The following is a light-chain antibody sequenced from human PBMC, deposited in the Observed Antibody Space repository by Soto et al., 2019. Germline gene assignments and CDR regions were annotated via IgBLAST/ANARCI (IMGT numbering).Light chain of an antibody. V-gene: IGLV2-14*01. CDR1: SSDVGGYNY. CDR2: DVS. CDR3: NSYTSSSTYV. Sequence: QSALTQPASVSGSPGQSITISCTGTSSDVGGYNYGSWYQQHPGKSPKLMIYDVSNRPSGVSNRFSGSKSGNTASLTISGLQAEDEADYYCNSYTSSSTYVFGTGTKLTVL. J-gene: IGLJ1*01.